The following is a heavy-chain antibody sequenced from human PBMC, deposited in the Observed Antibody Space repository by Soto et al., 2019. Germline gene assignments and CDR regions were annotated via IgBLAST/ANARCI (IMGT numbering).Heavy chain of an antibody. CDR3: ASVQPDYGDYFLHY. V-gene: IGHV1-18*01. J-gene: IGHJ4*02. CDR2: ISAYNGNT. D-gene: IGHD4-17*01. CDR1: GYTFTSYG. Sequence: GASVKVSCRASGYTFTSYGISWVRQAPGQGLEWMGWISAYNGNTNYAQKLQGRVTMTTDTSTSTAYMELRSLRSDDTAVYYCASVQPDYGDYFLHYWGQGTLVTVSS.